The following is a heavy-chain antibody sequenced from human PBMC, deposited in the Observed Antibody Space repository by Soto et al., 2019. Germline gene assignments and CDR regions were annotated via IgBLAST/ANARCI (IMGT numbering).Heavy chain of an antibody. V-gene: IGHV3-74*01. Sequence: EVQLVASGGGSVQPGGSLRLSCAACGFTFHRHWLRWVRHAPGPGRVVVSRTKTDGTTSFADSVGGRFTITRDNTENTLHLKMSSLRDENTAVYYCVRDMNAVPWYGGNSSTLDMWGQGTMVTVSS. CDR2: TKTDGTT. CDR3: VRDMNAVPWYGGNSSTLDM. CDR1: GFTFHRHW. D-gene: IGHD3-10*01. J-gene: IGHJ3*02.